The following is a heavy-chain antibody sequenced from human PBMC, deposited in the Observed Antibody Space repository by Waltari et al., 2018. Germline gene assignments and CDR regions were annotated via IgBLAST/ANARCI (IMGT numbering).Heavy chain of an antibody. CDR2: ISSSSSTI. J-gene: IGHJ5*02. Sequence: EVQLVESGGGLVQPGGSLRLSCAASGFTFSSYSMNWVRQAPGKGLEWVSYISSSSSTIYYADSGKGRFTISRDNAKNSLYLQMNSLRAEDTAVYYCARNYYGSLDPWGQGTLVTVSS. V-gene: IGHV3-48*01. D-gene: IGHD3-10*01. CDR1: GFTFSSYS. CDR3: ARNYYGSLDP.